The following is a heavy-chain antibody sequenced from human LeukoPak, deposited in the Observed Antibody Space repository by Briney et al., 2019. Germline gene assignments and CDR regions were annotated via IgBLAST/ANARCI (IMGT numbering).Heavy chain of an antibody. CDR2: IKQDGSEK. V-gene: IGHV3-7*01. CDR1: GFTFSSYW. D-gene: IGHD3-10*01. Sequence: GGSLRLSCAASGFTFSSYWMSWVRQAPGKGLEWVANIKQDGSEKYYVDSVKGRFTISRDNAKNSLYLQMNSLRAEDTAVYYCARDTPPNYYGSGSYPDYWGQGTLVTVSS. CDR3: ARDTPPNYYGSGSYPDY. J-gene: IGHJ4*02.